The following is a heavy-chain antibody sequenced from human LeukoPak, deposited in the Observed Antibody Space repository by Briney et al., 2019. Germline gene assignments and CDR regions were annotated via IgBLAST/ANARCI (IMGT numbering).Heavy chain of an antibody. Sequence: SQTPSLTCTVSGGPITSYYWGWIRQPPGEGLGWVGYIYYSGSTNYNPSLKSRVSISVDTSKNQFSLKVNSVTAADTAVYYCARRVRVGGGTSWFDYWGQGTLVIVSS. CDR2: IYYSGST. D-gene: IGHD6-13*01. CDR1: GGPITSYY. J-gene: IGHJ4*02. CDR3: ARRVRVGGGTSWFDY. V-gene: IGHV4-59*08.